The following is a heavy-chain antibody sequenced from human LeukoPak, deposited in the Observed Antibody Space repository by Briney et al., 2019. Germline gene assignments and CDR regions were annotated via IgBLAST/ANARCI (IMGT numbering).Heavy chain of an antibody. D-gene: IGHD3-22*01. Sequence: SETLSLTCTVSGGSISGYHWSWFRQPPGKGLEWIGYIHYTWNTNYTPSLKSRVTMSLEMPKNQFSLDMNSVTAADTALFYCARLDRPGGRTGDVFDIWGQGTMVTVSS. CDR2: IHYTWNT. CDR3: ARLDRPGGRTGDVFDI. CDR1: GGSISGYH. V-gene: IGHV4-59*08. J-gene: IGHJ3*02.